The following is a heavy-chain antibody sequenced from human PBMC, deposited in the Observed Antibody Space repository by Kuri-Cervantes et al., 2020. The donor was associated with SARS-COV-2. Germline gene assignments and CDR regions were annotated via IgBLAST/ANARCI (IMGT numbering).Heavy chain of an antibody. D-gene: IGHD4-11*01. J-gene: IGHJ5*02. V-gene: IGHV4-30-2*01. Sequence: SETLSLTCAVSGGSISSGGYSWSWIRQPPGKGLEWIGYIYHSGSTYYNPSLKSRVTILVDRSKNQFSLKLSSVTAADTAVYYCARRINYWWFDPWGQGTLVTVSS. CDR3: ARRINYWWFDP. CDR1: GGSISSGGYS. CDR2: IYHSGST.